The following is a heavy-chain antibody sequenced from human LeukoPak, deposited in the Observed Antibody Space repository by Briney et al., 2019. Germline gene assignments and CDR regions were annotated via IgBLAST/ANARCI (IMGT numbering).Heavy chain of an antibody. D-gene: IGHD2-15*01. CDR2: IYYSGRT. J-gene: IGHJ4*02. CDR3: ARAREVLVYTYYFDY. V-gene: IGHV4-38-2*02. CDR1: GYSISSGYY. Sequence: PSETLSLTCIVSGYSISSGYYWGWIRQPPGKGLEWIGTIYYSGRTYYNPSLKSRVTISVDTSKNQFSLKLSSVTAADTAVYYCARAREVLVYTYYFDYWGQGTLVTVSS.